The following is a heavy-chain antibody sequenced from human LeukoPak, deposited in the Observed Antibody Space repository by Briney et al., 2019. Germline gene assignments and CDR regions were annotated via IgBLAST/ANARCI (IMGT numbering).Heavy chain of an antibody. V-gene: IGHV4-59*01. CDR3: ARDRNGGNSGAYYYYYMDV. CDR2: IYYSGST. J-gene: IGHJ6*03. CDR1: GGSISSYY. D-gene: IGHD4-23*01. Sequence: SETLSLTXTVSGGSISSYYWSWIRQPPGKGLEWIGSIYYSGSTNYNPSLKSRVTISVDTSKNQFSLKLSSVTAADTAVYYCARDRNGGNSGAYYYYYMDVWGKGTTVAVSS.